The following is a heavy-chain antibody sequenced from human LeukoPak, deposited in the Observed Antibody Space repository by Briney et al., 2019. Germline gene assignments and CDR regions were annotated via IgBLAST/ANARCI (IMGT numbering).Heavy chain of an antibody. Sequence: SVKVSCKASGGTFSSYAISWVRQAPGQGLEWMGRIIPILGIANYAQKFQGRVSMTTDTSTSTAYMELRSLRSDDTAVYYCARGGPSSAFDIWGQGTMVTVSS. D-gene: IGHD6-25*01. CDR2: IIPILGIA. CDR3: ARGGPSSAFDI. J-gene: IGHJ3*02. CDR1: GGTFSSYA. V-gene: IGHV1-69*04.